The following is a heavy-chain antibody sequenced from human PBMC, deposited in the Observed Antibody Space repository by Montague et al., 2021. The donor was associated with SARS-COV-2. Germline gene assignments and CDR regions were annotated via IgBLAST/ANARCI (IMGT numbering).Heavy chain of an antibody. Sequence: SETLSLTCTVSGGSMSDHYWAWIRQPPGKGLEWLAYIYYSGGINSNASLKSRVTMSVDTPKNQFSLSLTSVTAADTAVYYCARSGVGIFDFSYFDSWARDPWSSSLQ. CDR3: ARSGVGIFDFSYFDS. CDR2: IYYSGGI. CDR1: GGSMSDHY. V-gene: IGHV4-59*08. J-gene: IGHJ4*02. D-gene: IGHD3-3*01.